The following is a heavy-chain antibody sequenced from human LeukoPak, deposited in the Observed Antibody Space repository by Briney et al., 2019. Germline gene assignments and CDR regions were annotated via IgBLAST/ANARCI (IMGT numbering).Heavy chain of an antibody. D-gene: IGHD3-10*01. V-gene: IGHV4-30-4*01. CDR1: SGSISSGDHW. CDR3: ARASNLLSAFDY. CDR2: IYYSGNI. J-gene: IGHJ4*02. Sequence: SETLSLTCTVSSGSISSGDHWWTWIRQSPGTGLEWIGYIYYSGNIHYKPSLKSRLTISVDTSKNQFSLKLTSVTAADTAVYYCARASNLLSAFDYWGQGTLVTVSS.